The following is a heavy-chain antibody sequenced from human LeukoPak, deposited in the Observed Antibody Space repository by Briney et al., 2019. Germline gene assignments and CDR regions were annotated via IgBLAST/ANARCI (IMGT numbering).Heavy chain of an antibody. V-gene: IGHV4-4*07. CDR3: ARATDERMDFWSGYSRSGYYMDV. J-gene: IGHJ6*03. CDR1: GGSISSYY. CDR2: IYTSGNT. Sequence: PSETLSLTCTVSGGSISSYYWSWLRQPAGKGLEWIWRIYTSGNTNYNPSLKTRFTMSVDTSKNQFSLKLSSVTAADTAVYYCARATDERMDFWSGYSRSGYYMDVWGKGTTVTVSS. D-gene: IGHD3-3*01.